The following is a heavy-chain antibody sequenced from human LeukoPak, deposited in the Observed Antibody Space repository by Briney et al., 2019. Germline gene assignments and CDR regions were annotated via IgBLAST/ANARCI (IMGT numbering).Heavy chain of an antibody. J-gene: IGHJ4*02. D-gene: IGHD3-3*01. V-gene: IGHV4-59*08. CDR2: IYYSGST. Sequence: PSETLSLTCTVSGGSISSYYWSWIRQPPGKGLEWIGYIYYSGSTNYNPSLKSRVIISVDTSKNQFSLKLSSVTAADTAVYYCASLKARSVYWPDFDYWGQGTLVTVSS. CDR1: GGSISSYY. CDR3: ASLKARSVYWPDFDY.